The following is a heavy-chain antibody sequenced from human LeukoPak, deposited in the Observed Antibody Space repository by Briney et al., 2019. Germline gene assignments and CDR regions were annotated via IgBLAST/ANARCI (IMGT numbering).Heavy chain of an antibody. CDR1: GGTFSSYD. Sequence: GASVKVSCKASGGTFSSYDISWVRQAPGQGLEWMGGIMPISGTANYAQKFQGRVTITADKPTNTAYIELSSLRSEDTAVYYCASGRTDIVVVPATLRNYYFDYWGQGTLVTVSS. CDR3: ASGRTDIVVVPATLRNYYFDY. J-gene: IGHJ4*02. CDR2: IMPISGTA. V-gene: IGHV1-69*06. D-gene: IGHD2-2*01.